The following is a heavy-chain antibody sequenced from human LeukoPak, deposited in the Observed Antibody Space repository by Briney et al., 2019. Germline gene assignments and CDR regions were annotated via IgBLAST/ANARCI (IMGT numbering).Heavy chain of an antibody. CDR3: ARGPLGGSVVTQTDYYYGMDV. V-gene: IGHV3-30*03. Sequence: GSLRLSCAASGFTFSSYGMHWVRQAPGKGLEWVAVISYDGSNKYYADSVKGRFTISRDNSKNTLYLQMNSLRAEDTAVYYCARGPLGGSVVTQTDYYYGMDVWGQGTTVTVSS. J-gene: IGHJ6*02. D-gene: IGHD3-16*01. CDR2: ISYDGSNK. CDR1: GFTFSSYG.